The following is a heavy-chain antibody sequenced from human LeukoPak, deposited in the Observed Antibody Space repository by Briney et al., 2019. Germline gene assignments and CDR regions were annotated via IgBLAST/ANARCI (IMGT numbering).Heavy chain of an antibody. Sequence: SETLSLTCTVSGGSISSGGYYWSWIRQHPGKGLECIGYIYYSGSTYYNPSLKSRVTISVDTSKNQFSLKLSSVTAADTAVYYCARSGGDPGYYGMDVWGQGTTVTVSS. CDR1: GGSISSGGYY. V-gene: IGHV4-31*03. CDR3: ARSGGDPGYYGMDV. J-gene: IGHJ6*02. D-gene: IGHD4-17*01. CDR2: IYYSGST.